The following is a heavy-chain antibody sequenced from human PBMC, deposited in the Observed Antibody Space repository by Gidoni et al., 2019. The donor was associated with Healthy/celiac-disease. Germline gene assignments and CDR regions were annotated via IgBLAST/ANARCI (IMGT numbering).Heavy chain of an antibody. V-gene: IGHV1-8*01. CDR1: GYTFTSYD. CDR2: MNPNSGNT. Sequence: QVQLVQSGAEVKKPGASVKVSCKASGYTFTSYDINWVRQATGQGLEWMGWMNPNSGNTGYAQKFQGRVTMTRNTSISTAYMELSSLRSEDTAVYYCARVGLAYCGGDCYEYYFDYWGQGTLVTVSS. D-gene: IGHD2-21*02. CDR3: ARVGLAYCGGDCYEYYFDY. J-gene: IGHJ4*02.